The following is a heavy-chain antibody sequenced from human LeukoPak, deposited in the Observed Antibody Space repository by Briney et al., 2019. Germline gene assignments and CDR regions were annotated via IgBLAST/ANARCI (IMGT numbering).Heavy chain of an antibody. CDR1: GFTFSSYS. D-gene: IGHD2-21*02. J-gene: IGHJ4*02. V-gene: IGHV3-21*01. CDR3: ARVGDPWYFDY. Sequence: GGSLRLSCAASGFTFSSYSMNWVRQAPGKGLEWVSSISSSSSYICYADSVMGRFTISRDNAKNSLYLQMNSLRAEDTAVYYCARVGDPWYFDYWGQGTLVTVSP. CDR2: ISSSSSYI.